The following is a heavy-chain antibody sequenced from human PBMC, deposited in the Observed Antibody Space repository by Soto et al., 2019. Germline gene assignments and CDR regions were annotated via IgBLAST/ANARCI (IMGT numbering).Heavy chain of an antibody. CDR2: VYYSWGT. D-gene: IGHD1-1*01. J-gene: IGHJ3*01. V-gene: IGHV4-59*08. CDR3: ARQASLAGRLDGFDV. Sequence: QVQLQESGPGLVKPSETLSLTCIVSGVSISRYYWSWIRQPPGKGLEWMGYVYYSWGTHYHPSLNSRLIISVDTSKNEFSLKLGSVTAADTAVYYCARQASLAGRLDGFDVWGQGTMVTVSS. CDR1: GVSISRYY.